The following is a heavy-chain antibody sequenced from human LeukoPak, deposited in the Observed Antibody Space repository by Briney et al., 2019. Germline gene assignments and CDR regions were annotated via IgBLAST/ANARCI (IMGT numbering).Heavy chain of an antibody. CDR2: ISYDGSNK. CDR3: ARVPSAYYDFWSGSIRGGYFDY. D-gene: IGHD3-3*01. V-gene: IGHV3-30-3*01. CDR1: GFTFSSYA. Sequence: GGSLTLSCAASGFTFSSYARSWVRQAPGKGLEWVAVISYDGSNKYYADSVKGRFPISRDNSKNTLYLQMNSLRAEDPSVYYCARVPSAYYDFWSGSIRGGYFDYWGQGTLVTVSS. J-gene: IGHJ4*02.